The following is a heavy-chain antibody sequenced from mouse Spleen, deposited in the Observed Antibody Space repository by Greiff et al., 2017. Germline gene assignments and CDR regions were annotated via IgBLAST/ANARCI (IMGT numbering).Heavy chain of an antibody. CDR2: ISSGGSYT. CDR1: GFTFSSYT. Sequence: EVMLVESGGGLVKPGGSLKLSCAASGFTFSSYTMSWVRQTPEKRLEWVATISSGGSYTYYPDSVKGRFTISRDNAKNTLYLQMSSLKSEDTAMYYCTRVRRDYYAMDYWGQGTSVTVSS. CDR3: TRVRRDYYAMDY. J-gene: IGHJ4*01. D-gene: IGHD2-12*01. V-gene: IGHV5-6-4*01.